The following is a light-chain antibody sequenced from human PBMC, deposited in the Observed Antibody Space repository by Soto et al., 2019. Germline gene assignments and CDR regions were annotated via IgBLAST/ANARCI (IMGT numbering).Light chain of an antibody. CDR3: QQYCSSPQT. CDR2: DAS. V-gene: IGKV3-20*01. CDR1: QSISSSF. J-gene: IGKJ1*01. Sequence: EIVLTQSPGTLSLSPGERATVSCRASQSISSSFLAWYQHKPGQAPRLLIYDASSRAAGIPDRFSGSGSGTDFTLTISRLEPEDFAVYYCQQYCSSPQTFGQGTKVEIK.